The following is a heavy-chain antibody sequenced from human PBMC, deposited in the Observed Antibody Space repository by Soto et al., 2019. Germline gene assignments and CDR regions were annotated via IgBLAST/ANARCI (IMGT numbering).Heavy chain of an antibody. Sequence: QVQLVESGGGVVQPGRSLRLSCAASGFTFSSYGTHWVRQAPGKGLEWVAVISYDGSNKYYADSVKGRFTISRDNSKNKLYLQMNSLRAEDTAVYYCAKASSYSSGWYGGAAEYFQHWGQGTLVTVSS. J-gene: IGHJ1*01. V-gene: IGHV3-30*18. CDR3: AKASSYSSGWYGGAAEYFQH. CDR2: ISYDGSNK. CDR1: GFTFSSYG. D-gene: IGHD6-19*01.